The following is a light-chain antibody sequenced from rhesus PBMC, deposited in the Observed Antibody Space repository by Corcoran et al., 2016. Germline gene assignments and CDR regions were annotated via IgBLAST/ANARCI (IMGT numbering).Light chain of an antibody. Sequence: DIQMTQSPSSLSASVGDRVTITCRASENVNNYLNWYQQKPGKAPKLLIYKASTLQSGVPSRFSGSGSGTDYTLTSSSLQPEDVATYYCQHGYGTPFTFGPGTKLDIK. CDR3: QHGYGTPFT. V-gene: IGKV1-74*01. CDR1: ENVNNY. CDR2: KAS. J-gene: IGKJ3*01.